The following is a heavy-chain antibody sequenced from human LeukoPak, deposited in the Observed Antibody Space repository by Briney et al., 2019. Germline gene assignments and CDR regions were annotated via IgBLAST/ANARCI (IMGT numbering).Heavy chain of an antibody. J-gene: IGHJ1*01. CDR3: ANIYCSSTSCFPLGYFQH. CDR1: GFTFSSYG. CDR2: IRYDGSNK. V-gene: IGHV3-30*02. Sequence: GGSLRLSCAASGFTFSSYGMHWVRQAPGKGLEWVAFIRYDGSNKYYADSVKGRFTISRDNSKSTLYLQINSLRAEDTAVYYCANIYCSSTSCFPLGYFQHWGQGTLVTVSS. D-gene: IGHD2-2*01.